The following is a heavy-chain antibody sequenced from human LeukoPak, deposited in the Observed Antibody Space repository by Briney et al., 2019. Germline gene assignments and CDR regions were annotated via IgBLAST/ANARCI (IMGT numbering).Heavy chain of an antibody. V-gene: IGHV3-74*01. Sequence: GGSLRLSCAASGFPFSTYWMHWARQAPGKGLVWVSRIKSDGSSTSYADSVRGRFTISRDNAKNTLYLQMNSLRAEDTAVYYCARGYGMDVWGQGTTVTVSS. CDR1: GFPFSTYW. J-gene: IGHJ6*02. CDR3: ARGYGMDV. CDR2: IKSDGSST.